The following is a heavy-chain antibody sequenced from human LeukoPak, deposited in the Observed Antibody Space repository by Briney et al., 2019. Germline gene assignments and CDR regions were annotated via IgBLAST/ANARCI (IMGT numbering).Heavy chain of an antibody. J-gene: IGHJ4*02. CDR1: GGSISSYY. V-gene: IGHV4-59*01. CDR2: IYYSGST. CDR3: ASYAAYSSGWSFDY. D-gene: IGHD6-19*01. Sequence: SETLSLTCTVSGGSISSYYWSWIRQPPGKGPEWIGYIYYSGSTNYNPSLKSRVTISVDTSKNQFSLKLSSVTAADTAVYYCASYAAYSSGWSFDYWGQGTLVTVSS.